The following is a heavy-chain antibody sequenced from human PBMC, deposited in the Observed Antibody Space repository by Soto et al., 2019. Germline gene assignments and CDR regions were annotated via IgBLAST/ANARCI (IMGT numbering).Heavy chain of an antibody. CDR1: GDSVSSNSSA. J-gene: IGHJ6*02. CDR3: ATNDPAHYYYYYGMDV. V-gene: IGHV6-1*01. D-gene: IGHD5-18*01. Sequence: PSQTLSLTCAISGDSVSSNSSAWNCIRQSPSRGLEWLGRTYYRSKWYNDYAVSVKSRITINPDTSKNQFSLQLNSVTPEDTAVYYCATNDPAHYYYYYGMDVWGQGTTVTVSS. CDR2: TYYRSKWYN.